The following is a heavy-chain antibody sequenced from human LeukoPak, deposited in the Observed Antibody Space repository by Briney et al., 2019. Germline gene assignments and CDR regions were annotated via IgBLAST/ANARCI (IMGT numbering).Heavy chain of an antibody. CDR2: IWYDGSNK. V-gene: IGHV3-33*01. D-gene: IGHD3-3*01. J-gene: IGHJ4*02. CDR3: ARDSGSVRLLEWFFDY. CDR1: GFTFSSYG. Sequence: GGSLRLSCAASGFTFSSYGMHWVRQAPGKGLEWVAVIWYDGSNKYYADSVKGRFTISRDNSKNTLYLQMNSLRAEDTAVYYCARDSGSVRLLEWFFDYWGQGTLVTVSS.